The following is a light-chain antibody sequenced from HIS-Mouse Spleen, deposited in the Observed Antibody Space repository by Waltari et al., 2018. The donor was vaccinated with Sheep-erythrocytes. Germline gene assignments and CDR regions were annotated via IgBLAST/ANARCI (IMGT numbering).Light chain of an antibody. Sequence: QSSLTQPPSSSLSPLHSVTISFTLTSSDVGGYNYVSWYQQHPGNAPKLMIYAVSKRTSGVPDRFAGSKSGNTASLTVSGLQAEDEDDYYCSSYAGSNNWVFGGGTKLTVL. J-gene: IGLJ3*02. V-gene: IGLV2-8*01. CDR1: SSDVGGYNY. CDR2: AVS. CDR3: SSYAGSNNWV.